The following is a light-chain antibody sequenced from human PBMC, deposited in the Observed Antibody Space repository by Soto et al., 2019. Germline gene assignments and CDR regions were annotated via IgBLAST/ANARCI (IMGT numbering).Light chain of an antibody. CDR1: SSDVGGFNY. CDR3: SSYTSRRTGV. J-gene: IGLJ1*01. CDR2: EVT. Sequence: QYALTQPASVSGSPGQSITISCTGTSSDVGGFNYVSWYQQHPGKVPKLIIYEVTNRPSGVSNRFSGSKSGNTASLTISGLQAEDEADYYCSSYTSRRTGVFGTGTKLTVL. V-gene: IGLV2-14*01.